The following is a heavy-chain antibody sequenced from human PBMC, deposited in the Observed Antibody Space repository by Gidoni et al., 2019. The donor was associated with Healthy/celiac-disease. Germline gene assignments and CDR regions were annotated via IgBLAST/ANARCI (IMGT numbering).Heavy chain of an antibody. V-gene: IGHV1-8*01. D-gene: IGHD6-13*01. CDR1: GYTFTSDD. CDR2: MNPNSGNT. Sequence: QVQLVKSGAEVKKPGASVKVSCKASGYTFTSDDINGVRQATGQGLEWMGWMNPNSGNTGYAHKFQGRVTMTRNTSISTAYMELSSLRSEDTAVYYCARGYSALAAAGTGVDYWGQGTLVTVSS. CDR3: ARGYSALAAAGTGVDY. J-gene: IGHJ4*02.